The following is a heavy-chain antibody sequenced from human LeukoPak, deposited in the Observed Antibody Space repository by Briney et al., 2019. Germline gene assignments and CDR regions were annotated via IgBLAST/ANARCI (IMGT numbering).Heavy chain of an antibody. V-gene: IGHV3-53*01. CDR3: ARAPVAAAPPYFDY. CDR1: GVTASINY. D-gene: IGHD2-15*01. CDR2: IYSGGYT. Sequence: RGSLRLSCAQSGVTASINYMSRGRQAPGKGLEWVSVIYSGGYTYYADSVKGQFTISRDNSKNTLYLQMNSLTAEDTAVYYCARAPVAAAPPYFDYWGQGTLVTVSS. J-gene: IGHJ4*02.